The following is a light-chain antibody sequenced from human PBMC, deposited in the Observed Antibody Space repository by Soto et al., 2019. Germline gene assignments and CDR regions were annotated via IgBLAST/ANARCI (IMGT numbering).Light chain of an antibody. CDR3: QQSSSTPFT. CDR2: GAS. Sequence: DIQMTQAPSSLSASMGDRVTITCRASQSITTSLSWHQQKPGKAPKVLIYGASKLQGGVPSRFRGSGSGTDFTLTISSLQPEDFAAYYCQQSSSTPFTFGPGTKVDIK. J-gene: IGKJ3*01. CDR1: QSITTS. V-gene: IGKV1-39*01.